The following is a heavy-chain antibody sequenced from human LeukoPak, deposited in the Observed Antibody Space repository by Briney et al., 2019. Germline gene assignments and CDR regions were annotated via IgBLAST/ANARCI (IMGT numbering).Heavy chain of an antibody. CDR2: IYSGGST. J-gene: IGHJ4*02. CDR1: GFTVSSIF. V-gene: IGHV3-53*01. CDR3: ARGRNSGYFDY. D-gene: IGHD3-22*01. Sequence: GGSLRLSCAASGFTVSSIFMNWVRQAPGKGLEWVSVIYSGGSTSYADSVKGRFTISRDNSKNTLYFQMNSLRAEDTAIYYCARGRNSGYFDYWGQGTLVTVSS.